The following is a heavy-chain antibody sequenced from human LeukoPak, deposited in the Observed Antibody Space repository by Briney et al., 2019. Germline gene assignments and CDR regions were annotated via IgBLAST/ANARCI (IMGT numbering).Heavy chain of an antibody. V-gene: IGHV3-53*01. Sequence: GGSLRLSCAASGFTVSNKYMTWVRQAPGKGLEWVSLIYSDGRTYYADSVKGRCTISRDNSKNTLYLQMNSLRVEDTAVYYCARDREVGATTSLRNNFWGQGTLVTVSS. J-gene: IGHJ4*02. D-gene: IGHD1-26*01. CDR3: ARDREVGATTSLRNNF. CDR2: IYSDGRT. CDR1: GFTVSNKY.